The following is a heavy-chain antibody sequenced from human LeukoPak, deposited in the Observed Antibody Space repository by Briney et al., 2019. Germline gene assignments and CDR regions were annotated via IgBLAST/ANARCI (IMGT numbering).Heavy chain of an antibody. Sequence: SETLSLTCTVSGGSISSSSYYWGWIRQPPGKGLEWIGEINHSGSTNYNPSLKSRVTISVDTSKNQFSLQLNSVTPEDTAVYYCVRGSKMITTHFDYWGQGTLVTVSS. CDR3: VRGSKMITTHFDY. D-gene: IGHD3-16*01. J-gene: IGHJ4*02. V-gene: IGHV4-39*07. CDR2: INHSGST. CDR1: GGSISSSSYY.